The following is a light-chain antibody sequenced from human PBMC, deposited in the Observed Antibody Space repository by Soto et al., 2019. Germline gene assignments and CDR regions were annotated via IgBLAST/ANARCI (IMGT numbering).Light chain of an antibody. CDR3: HQYGNSPPGT. J-gene: IGKJ5*01. V-gene: IGKV3-20*01. CDR2: GAS. Sequence: TVLTRSPFTLYFSPGERATLSCRASQSVGNSHVAWYQQRRGLPPRLLIYGASNRATGIPDRFSGSGSGADFTLTISRLEPEDFAVYFCHQYGNSPPGTFGQGTRLEIK. CDR1: QSVGNSH.